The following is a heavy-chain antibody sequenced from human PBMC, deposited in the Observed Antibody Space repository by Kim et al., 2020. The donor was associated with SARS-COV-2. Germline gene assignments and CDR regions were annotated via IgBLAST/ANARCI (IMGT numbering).Heavy chain of an antibody. D-gene: IGHD6-19*01. CDR1: GGSISSSSYY. CDR3: AGFPWGHSSGWYRLSYGMDV. J-gene: IGHJ6*02. CDR2: IYYSGST. Sequence: SETLSLTCTVSGGSISSSSYYWGWIRQPPGKGLEWIGSIYYSGSTYYNPSLKSRVTISVDTSKNQFSLKLSSVTAADTAVYYCAGFPWGHSSGWYRLSYGMDVWGQGTTVTVSS. V-gene: IGHV4-39*01.